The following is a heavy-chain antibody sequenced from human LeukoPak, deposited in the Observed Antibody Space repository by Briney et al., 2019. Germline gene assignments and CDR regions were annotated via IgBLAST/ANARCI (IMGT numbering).Heavy chain of an antibody. J-gene: IGHJ4*02. Sequence: PGGSLRLSFAASGFTFSSYAMHWVRQAPGKGLEWVAVILHDGSNKYYADSVKGRFTISRDNSKNTLYLQMNSLRAEDTAVYYCARGTGYSYDYGDYWGQGTLVTVSS. CDR2: ILHDGSNK. D-gene: IGHD5-18*01. CDR3: ARGTGYSYDYGDY. V-gene: IGHV3-30*04. CDR1: GFTFSSYA.